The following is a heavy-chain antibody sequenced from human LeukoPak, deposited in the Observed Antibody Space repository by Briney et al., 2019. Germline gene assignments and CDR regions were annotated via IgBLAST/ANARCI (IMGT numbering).Heavy chain of an antibody. Sequence: SQTLSLTCTVSGGSISSGCYYWSWIRQHPGKGLEGIGYIYYTGNTYYNPSLKSRVTLSVDTSKNQFSLNLSSVTAADTAAYFCARDSMRSYLDYWGQGTLVTVSS. J-gene: IGHJ4*02. D-gene: IGHD3-16*02. CDR2: IYYTGNT. V-gene: IGHV4-31*03. CDR1: GGSISSGCYY. CDR3: ARDSMRSYLDY.